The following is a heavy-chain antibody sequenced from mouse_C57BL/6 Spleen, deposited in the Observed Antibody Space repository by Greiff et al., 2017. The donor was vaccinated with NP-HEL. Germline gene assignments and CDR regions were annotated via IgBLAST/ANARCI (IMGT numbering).Heavy chain of an antibody. CDR1: GFNIKDYY. V-gene: IGHV14-2*01. Sequence: VHVKQSGAELVKPGASVKLSCTASGFNIKDYYMHWVKQRTEQGLEWIGRIDPEDGETKYAPKFQGKATITADTSSNTADLQLSSLTSEDTAVYYGAPYYGIFAYWGQGTLVTVSA. D-gene: IGHD2-10*01. CDR2: IDPEDGET. J-gene: IGHJ3*01. CDR3: APYYGIFAY.